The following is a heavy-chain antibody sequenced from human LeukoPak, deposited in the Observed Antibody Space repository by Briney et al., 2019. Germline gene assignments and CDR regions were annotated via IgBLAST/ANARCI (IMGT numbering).Heavy chain of an antibody. CDR3: AKASVYVYYGMDV. D-gene: IGHD3-16*02. V-gene: IGHV3-30*18. CDR2: ISYDGSNK. J-gene: IGHJ6*02. Sequence: GGSLRLSCAASGFTFSNFGMHWVRQAPGQGLEWVAVISYDGSNKYYADSVKGRFTISRDNSKNTLYLQMNSLRAEDTAVYYCAKASVYVYYGMDVWGQGTTDTVSS. CDR1: GFTFSNFG.